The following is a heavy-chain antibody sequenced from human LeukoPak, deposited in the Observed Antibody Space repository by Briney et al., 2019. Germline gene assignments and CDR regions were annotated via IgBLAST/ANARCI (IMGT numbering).Heavy chain of an antibody. CDR3: AGVRRYAGGYYFDY. CDR2: IIPIFGTA. J-gene: IGHJ4*02. D-gene: IGHD3-16*01. CDR1: GGTFSSYA. V-gene: IGHV1-69*13. Sequence: ASVKVSCTASGGTFSSYAISWVRQAPGQGLEWMGGIIPIFGTANYAQKFQGRVTITADESTSTAYMELSSLRSEDTAVYYCAGVRRYAGGYYFDYWGQGTLVTVSS.